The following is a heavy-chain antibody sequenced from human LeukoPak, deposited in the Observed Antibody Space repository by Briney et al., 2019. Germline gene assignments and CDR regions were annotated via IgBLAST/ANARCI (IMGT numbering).Heavy chain of an antibody. CDR2: INPKSRGT. CDR1: GYTFTGYY. J-gene: IGHJ4*02. Sequence: ASVKVSCKASGYTFTGYYMHWVRQAPGQGLEWMGWINPKSRGTKYTQKFQDRVTMTRDTSINTAYMELSRLTSDDTAVYYCARDFDLDDYSRYDHFDSWGQGTLVTVSS. V-gene: IGHV1-2*02. D-gene: IGHD4-11*01. CDR3: ARDFDLDDYSRYDHFDS.